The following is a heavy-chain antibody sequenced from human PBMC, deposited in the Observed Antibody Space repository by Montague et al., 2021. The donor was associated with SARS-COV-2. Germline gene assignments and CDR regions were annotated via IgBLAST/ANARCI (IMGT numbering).Heavy chain of an antibody. D-gene: IGHD2-21*02. Sequence: TLSLTCTVSGGSISSSSYYWSWIRQHPGKGLEWIGYIYYSGSTYYNPSLKSRVTISVDTSKNQFSLKLSSVTAADTAVYYCARVPIVVVTAMRYFDLWGRGTLVSVSS. J-gene: IGHJ2*01. CDR3: ARVPIVVVTAMRYFDL. CDR1: GGSISSSSYY. V-gene: IGHV4-31*03. CDR2: IYYSGST.